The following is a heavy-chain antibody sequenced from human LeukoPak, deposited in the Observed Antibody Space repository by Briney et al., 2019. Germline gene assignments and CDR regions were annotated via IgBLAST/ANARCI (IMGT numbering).Heavy chain of an antibody. D-gene: IGHD6-19*01. CDR1: GYTFTSQY. J-gene: IGHJ4*02. CDR3: ARDYKGRYSSGWYLNY. CDR2: IIPILGIA. Sequence: ASVKVSCKASGYTFTSQYVHWVRQAPGQGLEWMGRIIPILGIANYAQKFQGRVTITADKSTSTAYMELSSLRSEDTAVYYCARDYKGRYSSGWYLNYWGQGTLVTVSS. V-gene: IGHV1-69*04.